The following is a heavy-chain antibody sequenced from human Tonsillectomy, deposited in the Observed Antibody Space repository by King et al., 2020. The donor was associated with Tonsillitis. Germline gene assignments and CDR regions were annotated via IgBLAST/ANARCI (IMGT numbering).Heavy chain of an antibody. V-gene: IGHV1-2*06. CDR3: ARSYGDFVYYFEY. J-gene: IGHJ4*02. CDR2: INPNSGAT. CDR1: GYTFTGYY. Sequence: VQLVESGAEVKKPGASVKVSCKASGYTFTGYYIHWVRQAPGQGLEWMGRINPNSGATNYAQKFQGRVTMTRDTSISTAYMELNRLRSDDTAVYYCARSYGDFVYYFEYWGQGTLVTVSS. D-gene: IGHD4-17*01.